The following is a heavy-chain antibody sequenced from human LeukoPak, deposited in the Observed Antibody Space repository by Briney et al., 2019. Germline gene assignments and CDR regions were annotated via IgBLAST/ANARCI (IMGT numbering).Heavy chain of an antibody. Sequence: GGSLRLSCAASGFTFSSYSMNWVRQAAGNGLEWVSYISSSSSTIYYADSVKGRFTISRDNAKNSLYLQMNSLRDEDTAVYYCARDGGNYYGSGPSDYWGQGTLVTVSS. V-gene: IGHV3-48*02. J-gene: IGHJ4*02. D-gene: IGHD3-10*01. CDR2: ISSSSSTI. CDR1: GFTFSSYS. CDR3: ARDGGNYYGSGPSDY.